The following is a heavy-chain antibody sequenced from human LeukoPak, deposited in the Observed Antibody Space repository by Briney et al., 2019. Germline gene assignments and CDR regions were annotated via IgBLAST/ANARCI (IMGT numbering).Heavy chain of an antibody. CDR2: IYYSGST. CDR3: ARGLETYYYDSSGYPPFDY. J-gene: IGHJ4*02. CDR1: RGSISSYY. V-gene: IGHV4-59*08. Sequence: SETLSLTCTVSRGSISSYYWSWIRQPPGQGLEWIGYIYYSGSTDYNPSLKSRVNISVDTSKNQFSLKLSSVTAADTAVYYCARGLETYYYDSSGYPPFDYWGQGTLVTVPS. D-gene: IGHD3-22*01.